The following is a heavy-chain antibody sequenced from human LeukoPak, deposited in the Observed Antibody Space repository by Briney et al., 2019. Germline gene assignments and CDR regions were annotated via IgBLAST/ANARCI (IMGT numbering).Heavy chain of an antibody. CDR3: ANFIVGDHDI. D-gene: IGHD1-26*01. J-gene: IGHJ3*02. CDR1: GFTFRSYW. CDR2: IKQDGSEK. V-gene: IGHV3-7*01. Sequence: PGGALRLSCAASGFTFRSYWMSWVRQAPGKGLEWVANIKQDGSEKYYVDSVKGRFTISRDNAKNSLYLQMNSLRAEDTGVYYCANFIVGDHDIWGQGTMVTVSS.